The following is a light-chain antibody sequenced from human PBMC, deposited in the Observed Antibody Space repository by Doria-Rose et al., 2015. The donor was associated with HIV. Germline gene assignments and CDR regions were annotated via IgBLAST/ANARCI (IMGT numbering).Light chain of an antibody. J-gene: IGKJ1*01. CDR2: DGP. V-gene: IGKV3-20*01. Sequence: DIVLTQSPGTLSLSPGERATLSCRASQSFSSTYLAWYQQKPGQAPCLLIYDGPTRATGIPDRFSASGSGTDFTLTINRLEPEDFALYYCHQYGTSWTFGQGTKVEI. CDR3: HQYGTSWT. CDR1: QSFSSTY.